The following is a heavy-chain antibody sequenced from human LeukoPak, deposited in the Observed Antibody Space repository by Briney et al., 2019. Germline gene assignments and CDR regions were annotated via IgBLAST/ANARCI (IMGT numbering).Heavy chain of an antibody. V-gene: IGHV3-33*01. CDR3: ARDSNSAGDY. Sequence: GESLRLSCAASGFVFSGYAMHWVRQVPGKGLEWVALIWFDGTEKFYADSVKGRFTISRDNSRNTVDLQMNSLRVEDTAVYYCARDSNSAGDYWGQGTLVTVSS. CDR1: GFVFSGYA. J-gene: IGHJ4*02. D-gene: IGHD3-10*01. CDR2: IWFDGTEK.